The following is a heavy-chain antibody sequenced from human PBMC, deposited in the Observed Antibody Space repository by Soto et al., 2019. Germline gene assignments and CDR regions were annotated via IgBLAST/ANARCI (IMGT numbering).Heavy chain of an antibody. CDR3: AREKYNWNYGNYYYYGMDV. V-gene: IGHV1-69*01. D-gene: IGHD1-7*01. CDR1: GGTFSSYA. J-gene: IGHJ6*02. CDR2: ITPIFGTA. Sequence: QVQLVQSGAEVKKPGSSVKVSCKASGGTFSSYAISWVRQAPGQGLEWMGGITPIFGTANYAQKFQGRVTITADESTSTAYMELSSLRSEDTAVYYCAREKYNWNYGNYYYYGMDVWGQGTTVTVSS.